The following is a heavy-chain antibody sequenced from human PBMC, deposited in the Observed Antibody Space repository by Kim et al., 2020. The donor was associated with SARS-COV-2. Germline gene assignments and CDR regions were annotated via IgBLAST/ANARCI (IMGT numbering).Heavy chain of an antibody. D-gene: IGHD2-15*01. V-gene: IGHV1-69*13. J-gene: IGHJ6*02. CDR3: ARDEGYCSGGSCHDYYYGMDV. CDR2: IIPIFGTA. CDR1: GGTFSSYA. Sequence: SVKVSCKASGGTFSSYAISWVRQAPGQGLEWMGGIIPIFGTANYAQKFQGRVTITADESTSTAYMELSSLRSEDTAVYYCARDEGYCSGGSCHDYYYGMDVWGQGPTVTVSS.